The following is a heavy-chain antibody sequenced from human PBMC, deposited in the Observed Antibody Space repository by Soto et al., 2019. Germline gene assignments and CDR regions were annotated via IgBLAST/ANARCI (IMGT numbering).Heavy chain of an antibody. D-gene: IGHD2-15*01. CDR3: AKDNQDIVVVVAARGGYYYYMDV. J-gene: IGHJ6*03. Sequence: GGSLRLSCAASGFTFSSYGMHWVRQAPGKGLEWVAVISYDGSNKYYADSVKGRFTISRDNSKNTLYLQMNSLRAEETAVYYCAKDNQDIVVVVAARGGYYYYMDVWGKGTTVTVSS. CDR1: GFTFSSYG. V-gene: IGHV3-30*18. CDR2: ISYDGSNK.